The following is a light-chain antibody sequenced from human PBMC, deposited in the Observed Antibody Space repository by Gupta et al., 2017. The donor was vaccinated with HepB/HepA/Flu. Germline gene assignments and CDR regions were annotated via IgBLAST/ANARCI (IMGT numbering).Light chain of an antibody. CDR1: QSVSRN. Sequence: ETLMTQSPATLSVSPGERVTLSCRANQSVSRNLAWYQKNPGQAPRLLIYGASTRATGIPARFIGRWGEAEFTLTISRVQSEDFADYYWQHYDGRPPRTFGGGTKVEIK. CDR3: QHYDGRPPRT. J-gene: IGKJ4*01. V-gene: IGKV3-15*01. CDR2: GAS.